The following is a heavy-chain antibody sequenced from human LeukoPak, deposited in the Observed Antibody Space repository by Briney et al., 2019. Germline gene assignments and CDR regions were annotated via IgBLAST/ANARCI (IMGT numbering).Heavy chain of an antibody. V-gene: IGHV3-7*01. CDR2: IKQDGSEK. D-gene: IGHD3-3*01. J-gene: IGHJ6*02. CDR3: ARLRYDFWSGYPLGMDV. Sequence: PGGSLRLSCAASGFTFSSYSMNWVRQAPGKGLEWVANIKQDGSEKYYVDSVKGRFTISRDNAKNSLYLQMNSLRAEDTAGYYCARLRYDFWSGYPLGMDVWGQGTTVTVSS. CDR1: GFTFSSYS.